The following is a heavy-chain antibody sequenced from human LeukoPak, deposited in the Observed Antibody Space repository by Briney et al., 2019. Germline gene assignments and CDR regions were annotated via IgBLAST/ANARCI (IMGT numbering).Heavy chain of an antibody. J-gene: IGHJ1*01. CDR3: ARPWGVAGTGYFQH. CDR2: IYPGDSDT. Sequence: GEPLNISCKASGYSFTSYWIGWVRPMPGKGLEWMGIIYPGDSDTRYSPSFQGQVTISADKSISTAYLKWSSLKASDTAMYCCARPWGVAGTGYFQHWGQGTLVTVSS. D-gene: IGHD6-19*01. V-gene: IGHV5-51*01. CDR1: GYSFTSYW.